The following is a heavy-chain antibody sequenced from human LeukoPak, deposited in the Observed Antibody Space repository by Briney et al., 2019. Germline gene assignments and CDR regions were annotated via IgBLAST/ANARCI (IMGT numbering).Heavy chain of an antibody. D-gene: IGHD2-21*01. CDR2: INHSGST. J-gene: IGHJ3*02. V-gene: IGHV4-34*01. CDR3: ARSAVWPGI. CDR1: GGSFSGYY. Sequence: SETLSLTCAVYGGSFSGYYWSWIRQPPGKGLEWIGEINHSGSTNYNPSLKSRVTISVDTSKNQFSLKLSSVTAADTAVYYCARSAVWPGIWGQGTMVTVSS.